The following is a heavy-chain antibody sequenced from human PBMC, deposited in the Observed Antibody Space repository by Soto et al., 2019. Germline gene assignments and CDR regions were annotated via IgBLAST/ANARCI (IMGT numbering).Heavy chain of an antibody. CDR2: IYPGDSDT. Sequence: GESLKISCQGSGYSFISYWIAWVRQMPGKGLEWMGMIYPGDSDTRYSPSFQGQVTISADRSVASAYLQWNSLKDSDTAIYYCARHFHDNSGGGHYYYGMDVWGQGTTATVSS. CDR3: ARHFHDNSGGGHYYYGMDV. J-gene: IGHJ6*02. CDR1: GYSFISYW. V-gene: IGHV5-51*01. D-gene: IGHD2-15*01.